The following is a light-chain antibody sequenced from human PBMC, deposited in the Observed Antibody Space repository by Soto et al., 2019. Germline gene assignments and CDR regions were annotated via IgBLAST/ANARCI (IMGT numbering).Light chain of an antibody. CDR2: GAT. CDR1: QSVGINY. Sequence: EIVLTQSPGTLSLSPGERTTLSCRASQSVGINYLAWYQQKRGQAPRLLIYGATTRAAGILVMFSGSGSGPDFTLSISRLEVDDFAVYFCQQYVSSPTFGQGTKLEI. CDR3: QQYVSSPT. J-gene: IGKJ2*01. V-gene: IGKV3-20*01.